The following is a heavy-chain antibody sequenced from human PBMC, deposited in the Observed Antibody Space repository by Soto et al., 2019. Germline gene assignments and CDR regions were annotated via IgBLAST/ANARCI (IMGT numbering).Heavy chain of an antibody. Sequence: XESLKISCKASGYTFCHYWIGWVRQMPGRGLEWMGFIYPTDSDTRFSPSFQGQVTISVDKSISTAYLQWSSLEASDTAMYYCARLIVGATLGYFDYWGQGTLVTVSS. D-gene: IGHD1-26*01. V-gene: IGHV5-51*01. CDR2: IYPTDSDT. CDR3: ARLIVGATLGYFDY. J-gene: IGHJ4*02. CDR1: GYTFCHYW.